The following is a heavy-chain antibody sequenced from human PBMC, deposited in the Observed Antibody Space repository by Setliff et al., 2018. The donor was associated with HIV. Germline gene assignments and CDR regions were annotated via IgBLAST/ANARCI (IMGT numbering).Heavy chain of an antibody. D-gene: IGHD3-16*02. CDR1: GGTFIRYA. Sequence: ASVKVSCKASGGTFIRYAFNWVRQAPGQGLEWMGEIIPIFGIPSYAQRFQDRVTITADESTNTAYMELSSLRSEDTAVYYCVRDGIIRTTRVFDYWGQGTLVTVSS. V-gene: IGHV1-69*13. CDR2: IIPIFGIP. J-gene: IGHJ4*02. CDR3: VRDGIIRTTRVFDY.